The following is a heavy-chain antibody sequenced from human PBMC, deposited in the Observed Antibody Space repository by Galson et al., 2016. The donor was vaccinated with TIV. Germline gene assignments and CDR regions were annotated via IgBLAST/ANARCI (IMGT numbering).Heavy chain of an antibody. D-gene: IGHD3-10*01. CDR2: IFYTGST. V-gene: IGHV4-39*01. CDR1: GGSINSGRYY. J-gene: IGHJ4*01. CDR3: VRRKAMVRWGFDY. Sequence: LSLTCSVSGGSINSGRYYWGWIRQPPGKGLEWLGSIFYTGSTHGNPSLESRLTISVDTFKSQFSLKLRSVSAADTAVYYCVRRKAMVRWGFDYWGHGILVTVSS.